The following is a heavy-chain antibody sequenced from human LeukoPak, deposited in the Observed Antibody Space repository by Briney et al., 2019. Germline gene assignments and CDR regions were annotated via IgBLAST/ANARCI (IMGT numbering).Heavy chain of an antibody. D-gene: IGHD5-18*01. V-gene: IGHV3-23*01. CDR1: GFTFSSFA. CDR2: ISGSGGTT. Sequence: PGGSLRLSCATSGFTFSSFALTWVRRAPGKGLEWVSSISGSGGTTYYADSVKGRFIISRDSSTNTLYLQMSSLRGEDRAIYYCATSPYSYAMGYYFDSWGQGTLVTVSS. J-gene: IGHJ4*02. CDR3: ATSPYSYAMGYYFDS.